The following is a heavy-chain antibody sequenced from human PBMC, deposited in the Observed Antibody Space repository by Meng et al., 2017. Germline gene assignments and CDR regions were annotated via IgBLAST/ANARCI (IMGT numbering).Heavy chain of an antibody. J-gene: IGHJ6*02. D-gene: IGHD3-22*01. CDR2: ISSSGSTI. Sequence: GESLKISCAASGFTFSDYYMSWIRQAPGKGLGWVSYISSSGSTIYYADSVKGRFTISRDNAKTSRYLQMNSLRAEDTAVYYCARASGHDSSGYYSGGYYYYYYGMDVWGQGTTVTVSS. CDR3: ARASGHDSSGYYSGGYYYYYYGMDV. V-gene: IGHV3-11*04. CDR1: GFTFSDYY.